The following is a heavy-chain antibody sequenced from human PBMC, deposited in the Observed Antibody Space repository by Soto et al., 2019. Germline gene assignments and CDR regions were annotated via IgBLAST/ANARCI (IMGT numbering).Heavy chain of an antibody. V-gene: IGHV3-23*01. CDR2: ISGSGGST. CDR1: GFTFSSYA. J-gene: IGHJ4*02. CDR3: AKTKTWGSAWSYFDY. D-gene: IGHD7-27*01. Sequence: GGSLRLSCAASGFTFSSYAMSWVRQAPGKGLEWVSAISGSGGSTYYADSVKGRFTISRDNSKNTLYLQMNSLRAEDQAVYYCAKTKTWGSAWSYFDYWGQGTLVTVSS.